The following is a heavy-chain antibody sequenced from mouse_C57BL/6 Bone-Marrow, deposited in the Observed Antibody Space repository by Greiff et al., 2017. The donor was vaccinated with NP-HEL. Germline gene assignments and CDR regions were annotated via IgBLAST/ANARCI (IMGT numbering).Heavy chain of an antibody. CDR2: IYPRSGNT. V-gene: IGHV1-81*01. J-gene: IGHJ4*01. CDR3: ARSNGYYAMDY. Sequence: VQLQESGAELARPGASVKLSCKASGYTFTSYGISWVKQRTGQGLEWIGEIYPRSGNTYYNEKFKGKATLTADKSSSTAYMELRSLTSEDSAVYFCARSNGYYAMDYWGQGTSVTVSS. CDR1: GYTFTSYG.